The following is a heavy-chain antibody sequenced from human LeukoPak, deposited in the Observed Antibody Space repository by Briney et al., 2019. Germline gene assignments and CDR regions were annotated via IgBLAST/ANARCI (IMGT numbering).Heavy chain of an antibody. CDR1: GYTFTSYD. J-gene: IGHJ4*02. V-gene: IGHV1-8*01. CDR3: ARESVYCSGGSCYSKRIDY. Sequence: ASVKASCKASGYTFTSYDINWVRQATGQGLEWMGWMNPNGGNTGYAQKLQGRDTMTRNTSISTAYMELSSLRSEDTAVYYCARESVYCSGGSCYSKRIDYWGQGTLVTVSS. D-gene: IGHD2-15*01. CDR2: MNPNGGNT.